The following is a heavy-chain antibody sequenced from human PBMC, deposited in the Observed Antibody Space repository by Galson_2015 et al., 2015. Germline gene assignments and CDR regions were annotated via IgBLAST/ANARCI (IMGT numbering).Heavy chain of an antibody. V-gene: IGHV1-18*01. J-gene: IGHJ3*02. CDR3: ARERIRRAAFDI. D-gene: IGHD2/OR15-2a*01. CDR1: GCAFPSDG. CDR2: LSAYNGNT. Sequence: QSGEEAEKPVASLLVSCTASGCAFPSDGVSWGRQAPVQGLVWMGWLSAYNGNTNYAQKLQGRVTMTTGTSTSTAYRELRSLRSDDTAVYYCARERIRRAAFDIWGQGTMVTVSS.